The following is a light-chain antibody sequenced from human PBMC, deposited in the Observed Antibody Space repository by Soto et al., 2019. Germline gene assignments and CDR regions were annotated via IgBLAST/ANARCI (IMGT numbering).Light chain of an antibody. CDR1: QGISSH. CDR3: QQLNSYPLT. Sequence: IQLTQSPSSLSASVGDRVTITCRASQGISSHLAWYQQKLGKAPKFLIYAASTLQSEVPSRFSGSGSGTDFTLTISSLQPEDFATYYCQQLNSYPLTFGGGTKVEIK. V-gene: IGKV1-9*01. CDR2: AAS. J-gene: IGKJ4*01.